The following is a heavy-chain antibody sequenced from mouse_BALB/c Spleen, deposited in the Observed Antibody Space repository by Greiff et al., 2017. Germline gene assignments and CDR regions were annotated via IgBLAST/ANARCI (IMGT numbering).Heavy chain of an antibody. CDR1: GFTFSDYY. D-gene: IGHD1-1*01. Sequence: EVKLVESGGGLVKPGGSLKLSCAASGFTFSDYYMYWVRQTPEKRLEWVATISDGGSYTYYPDSVKGRFTISRDNAKNNLYLQMSSLKSEDTAMYYCARGVATGYFDYWGQGTTLTVSS. J-gene: IGHJ2*01. CDR2: ISDGGSYT. V-gene: IGHV5-4*02. CDR3: ARGVATGYFDY.